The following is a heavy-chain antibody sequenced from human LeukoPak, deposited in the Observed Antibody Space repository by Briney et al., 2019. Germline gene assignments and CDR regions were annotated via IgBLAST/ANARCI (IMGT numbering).Heavy chain of an antibody. J-gene: IGHJ3*02. CDR1: GGSFSGYY. CDR2: INHSGST. Sequence: KTSETLSLTCAVYGGSFSGYYWSWIRQPPGKGLEWIGEINHSGSTNYNPSLKSRVTISVDTSKNQFSLKLSSVTAADTAVYYCAREGRRWFGDPRAFDIWGQGTMVTVSS. CDR3: AREGRRWFGDPRAFDI. V-gene: IGHV4-34*01. D-gene: IGHD3-10*01.